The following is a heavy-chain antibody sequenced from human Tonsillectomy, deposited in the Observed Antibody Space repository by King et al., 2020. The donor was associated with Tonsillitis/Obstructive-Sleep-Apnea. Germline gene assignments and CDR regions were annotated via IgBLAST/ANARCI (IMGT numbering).Heavy chain of an antibody. CDR2: ISWSGGNI. CDR3: TRGIRGYRGYDGYFDY. Sequence: VQLVESGGGLVQPGRSLRLSCAASGFTFDYYAMHWVRQAPGKGLEWVSGISWSGGNIVYADSVKGRFTISRDNAKNCLYLHMNSLRAEDTALYYCTRGIRGYRGYDGYFDYWGQGSLVTV. CDR1: GFTFDYYA. D-gene: IGHD5-12*01. V-gene: IGHV3-9*01. J-gene: IGHJ4*02.